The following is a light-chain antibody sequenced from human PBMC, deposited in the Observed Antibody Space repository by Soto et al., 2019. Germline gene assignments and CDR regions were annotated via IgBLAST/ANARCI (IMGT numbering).Light chain of an antibody. CDR1: QSISYW. CDR2: KAS. Sequence: DIQMTQSPSTLSASVGDRVTITCRARQSISYWLAWYQQKPGKAPKLLIYKASTLQTGVPSRFSGSGSGTEFTLTISGLQPDDFATYYCQQYRTYRTFGQGTKVESK. J-gene: IGKJ1*01. V-gene: IGKV1-5*03. CDR3: QQYRTYRT.